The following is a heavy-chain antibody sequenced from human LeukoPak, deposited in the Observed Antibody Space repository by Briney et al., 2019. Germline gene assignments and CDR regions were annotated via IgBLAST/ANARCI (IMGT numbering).Heavy chain of an antibody. Sequence: SVKVSCKASGGTFSSYAISWVRQAPGQGLEWMGGIIPIFGTANYAQKFQGRVTITADESTSTAYMELSSLRSEDTAVYYCARSYGGIYYFDYWGQGTLVTVSS. V-gene: IGHV1-69*13. D-gene: IGHD4-23*01. CDR1: GGTFSSYA. CDR2: IIPIFGTA. J-gene: IGHJ4*02. CDR3: ARSYGGIYYFDY.